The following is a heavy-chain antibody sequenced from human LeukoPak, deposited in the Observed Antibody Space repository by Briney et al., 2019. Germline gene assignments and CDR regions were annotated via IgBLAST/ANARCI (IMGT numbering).Heavy chain of an antibody. D-gene: IGHD5-18*01. CDR3: AKRVYTAMGT. Sequence: PGGSLRLSCAASGFTFSRYWVHWVRQAPGKGLEWVAFIRFDGSNRYYVDSVKGRFTISRDNSKNTVFLQMNTLRVEDTAVYYCAKRVYTAMGTWGQGTPVTVSS. J-gene: IGHJ5*02. V-gene: IGHV3-30*02. CDR2: IRFDGSNR. CDR1: GFTFSRYW.